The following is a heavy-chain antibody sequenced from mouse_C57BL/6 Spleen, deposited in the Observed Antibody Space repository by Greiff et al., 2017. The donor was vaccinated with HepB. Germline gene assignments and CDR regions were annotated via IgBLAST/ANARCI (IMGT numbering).Heavy chain of an antibody. CDR1: GYTFTSYW. J-gene: IGHJ2*01. Sequence: QVHVKQPGAELVKPGASVKMSCKASGYTFTSYWITWVKQRPGQGPEWIGDIYPGSGSTNYNEKFKSKATLTVDTSSSTAYMQLSSLTSEDSAVYYCARYSYSNPFDYWGQGTTLTVSS. CDR3: ARYSYSNPFDY. V-gene: IGHV1-55*01. D-gene: IGHD2-5*01. CDR2: IYPGSGST.